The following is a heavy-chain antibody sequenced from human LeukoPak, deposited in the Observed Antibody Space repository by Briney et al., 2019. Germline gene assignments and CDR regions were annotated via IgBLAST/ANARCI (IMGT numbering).Heavy chain of an antibody. CDR3: AKMPTPIYYDSSGSGDYFDY. Sequence: AGGSLRLSCAASGFTFSSYDMNWVRQAPGKGLEWVSSISGRGTSRHYADSVKGRFTISRDNAKNSLYLQMNSLRAEDTALYYCAKMPTPIYYDSSGSGDYFDYWGQGTLVTVSS. V-gene: IGHV3-21*04. D-gene: IGHD3-22*01. J-gene: IGHJ4*02. CDR2: ISGRGTSR. CDR1: GFTFSSYD.